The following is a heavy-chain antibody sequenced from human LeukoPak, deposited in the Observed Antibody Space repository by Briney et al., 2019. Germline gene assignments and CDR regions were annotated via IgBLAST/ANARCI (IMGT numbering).Heavy chain of an antibody. J-gene: IGHJ4*02. Sequence: PGGSLRLSCAASGFTFSSYAMSWVRQAPGKGLEWISYISSSGSSIFYADSVKGRFTISRDNAKNSVFLQMNSLRAEDTAVYYCARDIWLGPSVEYWGQGTLVTVSS. D-gene: IGHD6-19*01. V-gene: IGHV3-48*04. CDR1: GFTFSSYA. CDR2: ISSSGSSI. CDR3: ARDIWLGPSVEY.